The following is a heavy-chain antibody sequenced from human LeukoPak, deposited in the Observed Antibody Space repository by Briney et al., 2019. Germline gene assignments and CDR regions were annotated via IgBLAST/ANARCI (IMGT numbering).Heavy chain of an antibody. Sequence: SETLSLTCTVSGGSIRSYYWGWIRQPPGKGLEWIGYIHYSESTKYNPSLKGRVTMSVDTSKNQFSLKLSSVTAADTAVYYCASRSGSFSDALDIWGQGTLVTVPS. CDR2: IHYSEST. CDR1: GGSIRSYY. J-gene: IGHJ3*02. D-gene: IGHD3-10*01. V-gene: IGHV4-59*08. CDR3: ASRSGSFSDALDI.